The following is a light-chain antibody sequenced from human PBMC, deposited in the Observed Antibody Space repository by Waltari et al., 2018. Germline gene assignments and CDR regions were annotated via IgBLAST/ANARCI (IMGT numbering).Light chain of an antibody. CDR1: FSDVGAYDY. CDR2: DGS. CDR3: SSYTTRGTWV. J-gene: IGLJ3*02. Sequence: QSALTQPASVSGSPGQSITFSCTGAFSDVGAYDYVPWYQQLPGRAPKLLVYDGSHRPSGVSDRPSGSKSGTTGSLTISGLQPEDEADYYCSSYTTRGTWVFGGGTKLTVL. V-gene: IGLV2-14*03.